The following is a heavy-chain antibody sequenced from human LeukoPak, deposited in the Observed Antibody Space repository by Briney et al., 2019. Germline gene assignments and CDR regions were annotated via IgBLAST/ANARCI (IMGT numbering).Heavy chain of an antibody. CDR2: VNPNGDAT. CDR3: ARPLFCAFDNCGYWLDP. D-gene: IGHD1-20*01. V-gene: IGHV1-46*01. J-gene: IGHJ5*02. Sequence: ASVKVSCKTSGYTFTKYLIHWVRQAPGQGLEWVGTVNPNGDATNYAPRLQGRLTLTQDTSTSTVYMELRGLTPDDTAVYYCARPLFCAFDNCGYWLDPWGPGTLVTVSS. CDR1: GYTFTKYL.